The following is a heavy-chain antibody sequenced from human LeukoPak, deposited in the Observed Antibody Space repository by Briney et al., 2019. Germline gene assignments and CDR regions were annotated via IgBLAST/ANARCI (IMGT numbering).Heavy chain of an antibody. CDR2: IHPSGML. J-gene: IGHJ4*02. CDR1: GASFSSGDQY. CDR3: SRGLDSRKLGY. V-gene: IGHV4-31*03. Sequence: SQTLSLTCTVSGASFSSGDQYWNWIRQSPGKGLGWIGSIHPSGMLYNNPSLESRVTISIDTSKNQFSLNLNSVTAADTAVYFCSRGLDSRKLGYWGQGTLVTVSS. D-gene: IGHD3-22*01.